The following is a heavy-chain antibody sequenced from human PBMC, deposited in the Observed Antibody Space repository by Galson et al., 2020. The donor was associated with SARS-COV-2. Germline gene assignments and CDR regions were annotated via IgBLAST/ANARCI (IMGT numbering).Heavy chain of an antibody. V-gene: IGHV4-39*01. J-gene: IGHJ4*02. Sequence: ASETLSLTCTVSAGSVRSTSYFWDWIRQSPGKGFEWIGSMYYSGSTYTNPSLERRVTMSVDTSRNHFSLRLTSVTAADTAVYYCARHFNGGFYYHDYWGQGTLVTVSS. CDR3: ARHFNGGFYYHDY. CDR2: MYYSGST. CDR1: AGSVRSTSYF. D-gene: IGHD3-22*01.